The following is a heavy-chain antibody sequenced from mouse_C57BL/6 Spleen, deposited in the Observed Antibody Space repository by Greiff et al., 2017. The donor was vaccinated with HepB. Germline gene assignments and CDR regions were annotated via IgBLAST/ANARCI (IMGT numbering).Heavy chain of an antibody. D-gene: IGHD2-3*01. V-gene: IGHV3-6*01. J-gene: IGHJ4*01. CDR1: GYSITSGYY. CDR2: ISYDGSN. Sequence: DVQLQESGPGLVKPSQSLSLTCSVTGYSITSGYYWNWIRQFPGNKLEWMGYISYDGSNNYNPSLKNRISITRDTSKNQFFLKLNSVTTEDTATYYCARVDGYSRGDYYAMDYWGQGTSVTVSS. CDR3: ARVDGYSRGDYYAMDY.